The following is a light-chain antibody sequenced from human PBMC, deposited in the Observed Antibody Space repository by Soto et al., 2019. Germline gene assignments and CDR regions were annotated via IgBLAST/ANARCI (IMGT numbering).Light chain of an antibody. CDR3: QHYYTTPGVT. CDR1: QSVLYSSNNKNY. CDR2: WAS. V-gene: IGKV4-1*01. Sequence: DIVMTQSPDSLAVSLGERATINCKSSQSVLYSSNNKNYLAWYQQKPGQPPKLLIYWASTRESGVPDRFSGSGSGTDFTLPISSLQAEDVAVYYCQHYYTTPGVTFGPGTKVDIK. J-gene: IGKJ3*01.